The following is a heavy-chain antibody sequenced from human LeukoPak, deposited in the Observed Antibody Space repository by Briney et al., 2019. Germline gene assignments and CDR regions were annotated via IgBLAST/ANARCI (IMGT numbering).Heavy chain of an antibody. CDR1: GGSIRSNYY. CDR2: IYYSGNT. Sequence: KPSETLSLTCTVSGGSIRSNYYWGWIRQPPGKGLEWIGSIYYSGNTYYNPSLKSRVTMSIDTSKNQFSLKVSSVTAADTAVYYCAREGGGDGYKAIDYWGQGTLVTVSS. V-gene: IGHV4-39*07. D-gene: IGHD5-24*01. CDR3: AREGGGDGYKAIDY. J-gene: IGHJ4*02.